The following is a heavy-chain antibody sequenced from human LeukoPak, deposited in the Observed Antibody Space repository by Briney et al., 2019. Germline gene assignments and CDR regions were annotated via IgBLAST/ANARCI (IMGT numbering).Heavy chain of an antibody. CDR1: GGSISSSNW. CDR2: IYHSGST. Sequence: PSETLSLTCAVSGGSISSSNWWSWVRQPPGKGLEWIGEIYHSGSTNYDPSLKSRVTISVDKSKNQFSLKLSSVTAADTAVYYCARAPRDYVWGSYRYLDYWGQGTLVTVSS. J-gene: IGHJ4*02. CDR3: ARAPRDYVWGSYRYLDY. D-gene: IGHD3-16*02. V-gene: IGHV4-4*02.